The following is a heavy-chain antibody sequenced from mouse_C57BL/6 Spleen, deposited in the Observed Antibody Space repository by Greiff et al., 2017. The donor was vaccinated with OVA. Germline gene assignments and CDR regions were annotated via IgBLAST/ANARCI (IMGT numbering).Heavy chain of an antibody. D-gene: IGHD1-1*01. Sequence: LQQPGAELVRPGSSVKLSCKASGYTFTSYWMDWVKQRPGQGLEWIGNIYPSDSETHYNQKFKDKATLTVDKSSSTAYMQLSSPTSEDSAVYYCARWGGSRAMDYWGQGTSVTVSS. J-gene: IGHJ4*01. CDR1: GYTFTSYW. V-gene: IGHV1-61*01. CDR2: IYPSDSET. CDR3: ARWGGSRAMDY.